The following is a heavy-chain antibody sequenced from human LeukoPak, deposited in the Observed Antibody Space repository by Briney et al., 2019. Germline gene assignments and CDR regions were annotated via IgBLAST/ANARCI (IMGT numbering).Heavy chain of an antibody. V-gene: IGHV1-18*01. CDR3: ARDRYYSNYDLDY. Sequence: GASVKVSCKASGYSFINYGISWVRQAPGQGLEWMGWISAYNGHTSYAQKFQGRVTMTTDTYMTTAYMELRSLRSDDAAVYYCARDRYYSNYDLDYWGQGTLVTVSS. CDR1: GYSFINYG. CDR2: ISAYNGHT. J-gene: IGHJ4*02. D-gene: IGHD4-11*01.